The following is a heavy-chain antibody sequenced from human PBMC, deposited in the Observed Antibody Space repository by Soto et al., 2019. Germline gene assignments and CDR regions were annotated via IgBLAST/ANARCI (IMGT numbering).Heavy chain of an antibody. CDR2: IIPIFGTA. V-gene: IGHV1-69*13. Sequence: SVKVSCKASGGTFSSYAISWVRQAPGQGLEWMGGIIPIFGTANYAQKFHGRVTITADESTSTAYMELSSLRSEDTAVYYCARDMIRRTPERITMVRGVIKYYYYGMDVWGQGTTVTVSS. CDR1: GGTFSSYA. J-gene: IGHJ6*02. CDR3: ARDMIRRTPERITMVRGVIKYYYYGMDV. D-gene: IGHD3-10*01.